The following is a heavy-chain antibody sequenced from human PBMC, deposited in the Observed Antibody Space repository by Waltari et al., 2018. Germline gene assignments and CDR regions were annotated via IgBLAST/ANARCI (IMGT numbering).Heavy chain of an antibody. CDR1: GYSISSGYY. CDR2: IYHSGST. J-gene: IGHJ4*02. V-gene: IGHV4-38-2*01. CDR3: ARVVSGYEYYFDY. Sequence: QVQLQESGPGLVKPSETLSLTCAVSGYSISSGYYWGWIRQPPGKGLEWIGSIYHSGSTSYNPSLKSRVTISVDTSKNQFSLKLSSVTAADTAVYYCARVVSGYEYYFDYWGQGTLVTVSS. D-gene: IGHD5-12*01.